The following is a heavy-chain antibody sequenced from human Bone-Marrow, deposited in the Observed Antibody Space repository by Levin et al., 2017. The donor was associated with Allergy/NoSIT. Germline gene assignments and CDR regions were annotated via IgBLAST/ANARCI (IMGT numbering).Heavy chain of an antibody. CDR2: ISGYDGNT. D-gene: IGHD3-22*01. CDR1: GYSFRSYG. J-gene: IGHJ4*02. Sequence: ASVKVSCKASGYSFRSYGVAWVRQAPGQGLEWMGWISGYDGNTNYARKFQGRVSMTTDTSTTTAYLELRSLTSDDTAVFYCARGTEYYSDTSGFSCYFDFWGQGSLVTVSS. CDR3: ARGTEYYSDTSGFSCYFDF. V-gene: IGHV1-18*01.